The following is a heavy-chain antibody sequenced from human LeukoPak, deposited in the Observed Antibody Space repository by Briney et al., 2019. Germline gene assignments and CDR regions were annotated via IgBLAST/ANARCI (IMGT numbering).Heavy chain of an antibody. CDR1: GFTFSSYA. CDR3: ARDILTGYYVDY. J-gene: IGHJ4*02. Sequence: GGSLRLSCAASGFTFSSYAMSWVRQAPGKGLEWVSGINWNGGSTGYADSVKGRFIISRDNAKNSLYLQMNSLRAEDTALYYCARDILTGYYVDYWGQGTLVTVSS. V-gene: IGHV3-20*04. CDR2: INWNGGST. D-gene: IGHD3-9*01.